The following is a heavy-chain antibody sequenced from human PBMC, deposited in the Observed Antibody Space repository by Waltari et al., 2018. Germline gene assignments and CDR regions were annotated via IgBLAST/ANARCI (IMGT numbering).Heavy chain of an antibody. CDR1: GGAISSYY. J-gene: IGHJ4*02. CDR3: ARAPVGMITFGGVGGMDFDY. D-gene: IGHD3-16*01. CDR2: IYYRGST. V-gene: IGHV4-59*01. Sequence: QVQLQESCPGLVKTPETLSLTCPVSGGAISSYYCSWIRQPPGKGMEWIGNIYYRGSTNNHPSLKSRVTISVDTSKNQFSLKLSSVTAADTAVYYCARAPVGMITFGGVGGMDFDYWGQGTLVTVSS.